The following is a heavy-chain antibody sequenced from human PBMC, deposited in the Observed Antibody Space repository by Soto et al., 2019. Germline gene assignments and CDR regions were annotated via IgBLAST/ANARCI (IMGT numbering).Heavy chain of an antibody. D-gene: IGHD2-21*02. CDR3: ARDLWGYCGTDCYPLDV. Sequence: SETLCLTWTVSGGSISGYYWIWIRQPPGKGLEWIGYMYNTGSTVYNPSFKSRVTISVDTSKNQFSLKLNSVTAADTAVYYCARDLWGYCGTDCYPLDVWGQGTTVTVSS. CDR2: MYNTGST. CDR1: GGSISGYY. J-gene: IGHJ6*02. V-gene: IGHV4-59*01.